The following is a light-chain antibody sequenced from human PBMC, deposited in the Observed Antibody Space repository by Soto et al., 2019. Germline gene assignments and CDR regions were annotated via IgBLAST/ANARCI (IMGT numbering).Light chain of an antibody. CDR2: SAS. CDR1: QSAKSD. J-gene: IGKJ4*01. CDR3: QQYDKWLT. V-gene: IGKV3-15*01. Sequence: EIVMTQSPATLSVSPGETATLSCRASQSAKSDLAWYQQKPGQAPRLLIHSASTRATGVPARFSGSGSGTDFTLTISSLQSEDSAVYYCQQYDKWLTLGGGTRVEIK.